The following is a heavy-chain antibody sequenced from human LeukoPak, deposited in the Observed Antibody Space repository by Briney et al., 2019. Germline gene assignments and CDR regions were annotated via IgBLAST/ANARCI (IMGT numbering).Heavy chain of an antibody. D-gene: IGHD6-13*01. Sequence: PGGSLRLSCAASGFTFDDYTMHWVRQAPGKGLEWVSLISWDGGSTYYADSVKGRFTISRDNSKNSLYLQMNSLRTEDTALYYCATIAAAGTRGAFDIWGQGTMVTVS. J-gene: IGHJ3*02. V-gene: IGHV3-43*01. CDR3: ATIAAAGTRGAFDI. CDR1: GFTFDDYT. CDR2: ISWDGGST.